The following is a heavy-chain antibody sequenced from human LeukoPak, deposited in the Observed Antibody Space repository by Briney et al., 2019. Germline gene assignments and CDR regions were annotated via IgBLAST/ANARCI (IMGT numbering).Heavy chain of an antibody. CDR1: GYTFTSYG. V-gene: IGHV1-8*02. Sequence: GASVKVSCKASGYTFTSYGINWVRQATGQGLEWMGWINPNSGNTGYAQKFQGRVTMTRNTSISTAYMELSSLRSEDTAVYYCARGRSGYYYDSSGTTPDYWGQGTLVTVSS. J-gene: IGHJ4*02. D-gene: IGHD3-22*01. CDR2: INPNSGNT. CDR3: ARGRSGYYYDSSGTTPDY.